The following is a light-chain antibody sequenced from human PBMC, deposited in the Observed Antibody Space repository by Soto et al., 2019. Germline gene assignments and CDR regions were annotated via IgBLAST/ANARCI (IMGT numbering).Light chain of an antibody. J-gene: IGKJ4*01. CDR1: QSVSSSY. CDR3: QQYGHSPLT. Sequence: EIVLTQSPGTLSLSPGERATLSCRASQSVSSSYLAWYQQKPGQAPRLLISGASSRATGIPDRLSGSGSGTDFTLTISRLEPEDFAVYYCQQYGHSPLTFGGGTKVEIK. CDR2: GAS. V-gene: IGKV3-20*01.